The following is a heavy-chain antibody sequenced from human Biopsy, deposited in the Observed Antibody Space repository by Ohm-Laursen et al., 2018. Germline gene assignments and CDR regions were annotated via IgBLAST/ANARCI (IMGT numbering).Heavy chain of an antibody. V-gene: IGHV1-24*01. CDR3: AADINVWNVNY. CDR2: FAPENGKT. CDR1: GYTLYELS. D-gene: IGHD1-1*01. J-gene: IGHJ4*02. Sequence: ASVYVSCKVSGYTLYELSMHWVRQGPGKGLEWMEGFAPENGKTVYAQNFQARVSLTEDPSTDTAYMELRSLRSEDTAAYYCAADINVWNVNYWGQGAQVTVSS.